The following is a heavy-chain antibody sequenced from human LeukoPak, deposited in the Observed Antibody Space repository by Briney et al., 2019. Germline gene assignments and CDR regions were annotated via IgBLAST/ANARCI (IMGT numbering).Heavy chain of an antibody. CDR3: ARHKDSSSWYVFRPGNWFDP. Sequence: PSETLSLTCAVYGGSFSGYYWSWVRQPPEKGLEWIGEINHSGSTNYNPSLKSRVTISVDTSKNQFSLKLSSVTAADTAVYYCARHKDSSSWYVFRPGNWFDPWGQGTLVTVSS. J-gene: IGHJ5*02. CDR1: GGSFSGYY. D-gene: IGHD6-13*01. CDR2: INHSGST. V-gene: IGHV4-34*01.